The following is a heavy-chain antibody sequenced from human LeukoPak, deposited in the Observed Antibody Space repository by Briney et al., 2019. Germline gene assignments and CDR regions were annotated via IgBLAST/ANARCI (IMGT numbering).Heavy chain of an antibody. CDR1: GYTFTGYY. Sequence: LEASVKVSCKASGYTFTGYYMHWVRQAPGQGLEWMGWINPNSGGTNYAQKFQGRVTMTRDTSISTAYMELSRLRSDDTAVYYCATYCSGGSCYSIPFDYWGQGTLVTVSS. V-gene: IGHV1-2*03. CDR2: INPNSGGT. CDR3: ATYCSGGSCYSIPFDY. J-gene: IGHJ4*02. D-gene: IGHD2-15*01.